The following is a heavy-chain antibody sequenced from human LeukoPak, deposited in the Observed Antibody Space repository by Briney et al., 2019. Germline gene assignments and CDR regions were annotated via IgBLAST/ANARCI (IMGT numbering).Heavy chain of an antibody. CDR3: AKAPYISGWLHFDY. CDR1: GFTFSGFA. Sequence: GGSLRLSCVASGFTFSGFAMIWVRQAPGKGLQWVSAISGPSSHTYYADSVMGRFTITRDNSKNTLYLQMNSLRAEDTALYYCAKAPYISGWLHFDYWGQGALVTVSS. J-gene: IGHJ4*02. D-gene: IGHD6-19*01. CDR2: ISGPSSHT. V-gene: IGHV3-23*01.